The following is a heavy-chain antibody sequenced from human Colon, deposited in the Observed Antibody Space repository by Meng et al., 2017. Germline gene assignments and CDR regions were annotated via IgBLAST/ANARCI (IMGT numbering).Heavy chain of an antibody. D-gene: IGHD2-2*01. CDR2: MNPNNGNT. V-gene: IGHV1-8*01. J-gene: IGHJ5*01. Sequence: QVQLVQSGAEVWKPGASVKVTCKASGYTFTSSDINWVRQATGRGLEWLGWMNPNNGNTGSAQKFQGRVSMTRDTSIGTAYMELSGLTSEDTAVYYCARTAMLDSWGQGTLVTVSS. CDR3: ARTAMLDS. CDR1: GYTFTSSD.